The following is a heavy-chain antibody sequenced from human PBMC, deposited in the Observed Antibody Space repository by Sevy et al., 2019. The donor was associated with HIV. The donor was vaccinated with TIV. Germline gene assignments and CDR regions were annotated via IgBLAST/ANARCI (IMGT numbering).Heavy chain of an antibody. J-gene: IGHJ4*02. D-gene: IGHD5-12*01. CDR1: GFTFSSYA. V-gene: IGHV3-23*01. CDR2: ISGSGIST. Sequence: GGSLRLSCAASGFTFSSYAMSWVRQAPGKGLEWVSAISGSGISTYYAHSVKGRFTISRDNSKNTLYLQMNNLRAEDTAVFYCAKVIGYSGYEADYWGQGTLVTVSS. CDR3: AKVIGYSGYEADY.